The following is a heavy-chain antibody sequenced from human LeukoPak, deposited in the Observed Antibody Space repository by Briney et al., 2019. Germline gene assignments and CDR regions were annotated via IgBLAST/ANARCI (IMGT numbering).Heavy chain of an antibody. Sequence: GGSLRLSCAASGFTFSSFDMNWVRQAPGKGLEWVSSISTSSRYIYYRDSVKGRFTISRDDAKNSLYLQMNSLRVEDTAVYYCARAHCSGSTCYLRRSWFDPWGQGTLVTVSS. V-gene: IGHV3-21*01. J-gene: IGHJ5*02. CDR1: GFTFSSFD. CDR2: ISTSSRYI. CDR3: ARAHCSGSTCYLRRSWFDP. D-gene: IGHD2-2*01.